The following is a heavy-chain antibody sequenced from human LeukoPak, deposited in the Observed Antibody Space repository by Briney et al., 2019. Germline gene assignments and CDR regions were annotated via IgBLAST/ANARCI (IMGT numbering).Heavy chain of an antibody. CDR1: GYTFTSYD. CDR3: ARDLVSIVVVTQFWFDP. CDR2: MDPNSGNT. D-gene: IGHD3-22*01. J-gene: IGHJ5*02. V-gene: IGHV1-8*01. Sequence: GASVKVSCKASGYTFTSYDINWVRQATGQGLEWMGWMDPNSGNTGYAQKLQGRVTMTTDTSTSTAYMELRSLRSDDTAVYYCARDLVSIVVVTQFWFDPWGQGTLVTVSS.